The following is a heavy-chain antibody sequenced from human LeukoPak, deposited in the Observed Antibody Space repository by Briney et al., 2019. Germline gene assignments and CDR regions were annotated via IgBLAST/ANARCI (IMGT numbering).Heavy chain of an antibody. CDR1: GYRFTSDMYA. D-gene: IGHD6-19*01. J-gene: IGHJ4*02. V-gene: IGHV1-3*01. Sequence: GASVKLSCKASGYRFTSDMYAIHWMRQPPGHRIEWLGYIKAGTGKTMYSQKFQGRVTITGDTYASTVSMELSSLTSEDTATYYCARDSDSSGWSWVYWGQGTLLIVSS. CDR3: ARDSDSSGWSWVY. CDR2: IKAGTGKT.